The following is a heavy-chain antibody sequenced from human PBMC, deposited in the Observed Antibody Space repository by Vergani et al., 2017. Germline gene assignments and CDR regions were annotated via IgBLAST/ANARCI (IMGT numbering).Heavy chain of an antibody. CDR2: IYYSGST. CDR3: ASQTLLYSGIDPRALWYAFDI. D-gene: IGHD1-26*01. CDR1: GGSISSSSYY. J-gene: IGHJ3*02. V-gene: IGHV4-39*01. Sequence: QLQLQESGPGLVKPSETLSLTCTVSGGSISSSSYYWGWIRQPPGKGLEWIGSIYYSGSTYYNPSLKSRVTISVDTSKNQFSLKLSSVTAADTAVYYCASQTLLYSGIDPRALWYAFDIWGQGTMVTVSS.